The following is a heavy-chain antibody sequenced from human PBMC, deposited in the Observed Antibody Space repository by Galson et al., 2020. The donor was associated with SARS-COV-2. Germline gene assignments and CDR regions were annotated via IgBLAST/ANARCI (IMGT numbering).Heavy chain of an antibody. CDR2: ISGGGGST. V-gene: IGHV3-23*01. CDR1: GFTFSSYA. J-gene: IGHJ4*02. CDR3: ANSYTCYPYYFHN. D-gene: IGHD2-21*01. Sequence: GGSLRLSCSASGFTFSSYAMSWVRQAPGKGLEWVSGISGGGGSTFYADSVKGRFTISRDNSKNTLYLQVNSLRAEDRAVYYCANSYTCYPYYFHNWGQGTLVTVSS.